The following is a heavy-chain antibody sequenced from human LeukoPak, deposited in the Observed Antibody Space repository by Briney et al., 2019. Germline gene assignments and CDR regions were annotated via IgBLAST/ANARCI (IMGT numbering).Heavy chain of an antibody. CDR1: GGSISSGGYY. D-gene: IGHD3-22*01. CDR2: IYYSGST. Sequence: RASQTLSLTCTVSGGSISSGGYYWSWIRQPPGKGLEWIGYIYYSGSTYYNPSLKSRVTISVDTSKNQFSLKLSSVTAADTAVYYCARGRGYWAFDYWGQGTLVTVSS. V-gene: IGHV4-30-4*08. J-gene: IGHJ4*02. CDR3: ARGRGYWAFDY.